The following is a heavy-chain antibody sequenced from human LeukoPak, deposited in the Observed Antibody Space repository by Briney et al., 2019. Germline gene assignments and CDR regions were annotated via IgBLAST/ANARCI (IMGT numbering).Heavy chain of an antibody. CDR2: INPNSGGT. CDR1: GYTFTGYY. CDR3: ARDLRRGYSYGHPLFDY. J-gene: IGHJ4*02. V-gene: IGHV1-2*02. Sequence: ASVKVSCKASGYTFTGYYMHWVRQAPGQGLEWMGWINPNSGGTNYAQKFQGRVTMTRDTSISTAYMELSRLRSDDTAVYYCARDLRRGYSYGHPLFDYWGQGTLVTVSS. D-gene: IGHD5-18*01.